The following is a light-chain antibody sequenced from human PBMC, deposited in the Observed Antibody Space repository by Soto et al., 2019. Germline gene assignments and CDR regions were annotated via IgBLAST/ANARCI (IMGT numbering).Light chain of an antibody. Sequence: QPVLTQPPSASGTPGQRVTISCSGSSSNIGSNTVNWYQQLPGTAPKLLIYSNNQRPSGVPDPFSGSKSGTSASLALSGLQSEDEADYYCAAWDDSMNGVVFGGGTKLTVL. J-gene: IGLJ2*01. CDR3: AAWDDSMNGVV. V-gene: IGLV1-44*01. CDR2: SNN. CDR1: SSNIGSNT.